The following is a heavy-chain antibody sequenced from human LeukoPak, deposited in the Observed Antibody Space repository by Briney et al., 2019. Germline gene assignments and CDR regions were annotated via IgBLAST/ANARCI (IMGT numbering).Heavy chain of an antibody. CDR3: ARDSVVRGNIGNDMDV. J-gene: IGHJ6*03. D-gene: IGHD3-10*02. CDR2: ISHSGSTK. Sequence: GGSLRLSCAASGFTFSDYYISWIRQAPGKGLEWVSYISHSGSTKYYADSVKGRFTISRDNAKNSLYLQMNSLRAEDTAVYYCARDSVVRGNIGNDMDVWGKGTTVTVSS. V-gene: IGHV3-11*01. CDR1: GFTFSDYY.